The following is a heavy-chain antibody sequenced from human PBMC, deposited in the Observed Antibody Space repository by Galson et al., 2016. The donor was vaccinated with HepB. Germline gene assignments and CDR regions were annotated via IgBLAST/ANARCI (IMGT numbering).Heavy chain of an antibody. CDR3: ARKGDSSDYYFLWGEAFDI. J-gene: IGHJ3*02. CDR2: IIPMVGTA. CDR1: GGTFSSHV. V-gene: IGHV1-69*13. Sequence: SVKVSCKVSGGTFSSHVISWVRQAPGQGLEWMGGIIPMVGTANYAQKFQGRVTITADESTRTAYMELSSLRSDDTAVYYCARKGDSSDYYFLWGEAFDIWGQGTMVTVSS. D-gene: IGHD3-22*01.